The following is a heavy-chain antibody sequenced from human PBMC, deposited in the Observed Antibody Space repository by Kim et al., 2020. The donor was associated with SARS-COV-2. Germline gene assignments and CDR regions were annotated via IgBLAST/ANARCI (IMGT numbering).Heavy chain of an antibody. J-gene: IGHJ3*01. CDR2: NT. V-gene: IGHV1-3*01. Sequence: NTRYSQTFQGRLPITRDTSASTAYMELNSLRSEDTAVYYCAREGHEGGYLTWGQGTMVTVSS. D-gene: IGHD3-22*01. CDR3: AREGHEGGYLT.